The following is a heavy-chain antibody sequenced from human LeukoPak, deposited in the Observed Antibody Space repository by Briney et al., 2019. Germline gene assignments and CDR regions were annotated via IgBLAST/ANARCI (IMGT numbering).Heavy chain of an antibody. D-gene: IGHD1-26*01. Sequence: SQTLSLTCTVSGGSISSGGYYWRWIRQHPGKGLEWIGYIYYSGSTYYNPSLKSRVTISVDTSKNQFSLKLSSVTAADTAVYYCASGVLGAAYFDYWGQEPWSPSPQ. CDR1: GGSISSGGYY. CDR2: IYYSGST. V-gene: IGHV4-31*03. CDR3: ASGVLGAAYFDY. J-gene: IGHJ4*01.